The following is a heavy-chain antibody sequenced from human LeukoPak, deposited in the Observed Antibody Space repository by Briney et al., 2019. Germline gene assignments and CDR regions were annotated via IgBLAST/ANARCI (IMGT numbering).Heavy chain of an antibody. CDR2: IYHSGST. CDR1: GYSISSGYY. CDR3: ANTLWNPTYSSSWSEY. D-gene: IGHD6-13*01. J-gene: IGHJ4*02. Sequence: SETLSLTCAVSGYSISSGYYWGWIRQPPGKGLEWIGSIYHSGSTYYNPSLKSRVTISVDTSKNQFSLKLSSVTAADTAVYYCANTLWNPTYSSSWSEYWGQGTLVTVSS. V-gene: IGHV4-38-2*01.